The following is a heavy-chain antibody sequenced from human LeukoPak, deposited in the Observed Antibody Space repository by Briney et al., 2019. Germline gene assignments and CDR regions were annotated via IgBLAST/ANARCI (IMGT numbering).Heavy chain of an antibody. D-gene: IGHD2-2*02. CDR1: GGSFSGYY. V-gene: IGHV4-34*01. CDR3: ARETDCSSTSCYTGSRWLDP. Sequence: PSETLSLTCAVYGGSFSGYYWSWIRQPPGKGLEWIGEINHSGSTNYNPSLKSRVTISVDTSKNQFSLKLSSVTPADTAVYYCARETDCSSTSCYTGSRWLDPWGQGTLVTVSS. J-gene: IGHJ5*02. CDR2: INHSGST.